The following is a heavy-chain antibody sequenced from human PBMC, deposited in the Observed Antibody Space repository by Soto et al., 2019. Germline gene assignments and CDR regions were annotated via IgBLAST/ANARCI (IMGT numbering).Heavy chain of an antibody. Sequence: EGQLVESGGGLVKPGGSLRLSCAASGFAFQTYTMEWLRQPPGKGLEWVSSITISGNYIYYADSVKGRFTISRDNCRNSVYLQMNSLRAEDTAVYYCAKVGVLRTNFRWFDLWGQGTLVTVSS. J-gene: IGHJ5*02. CDR1: GFAFQTYT. CDR2: ITISGNYI. D-gene: IGHD2-8*01. V-gene: IGHV3-21*01. CDR3: AKVGVLRTNFRWFDL.